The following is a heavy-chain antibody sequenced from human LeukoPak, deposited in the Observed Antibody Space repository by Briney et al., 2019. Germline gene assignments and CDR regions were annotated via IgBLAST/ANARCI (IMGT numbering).Heavy chain of an antibody. V-gene: IGHV3-71*01. J-gene: IGHJ6*03. CDR3: ASVDYGSGSYPGYYYYMDV. CDR2: IRSKTYGGTT. CDR1: GFTFSTSG. D-gene: IGHD3-10*01. Sequence: GGSLRLSCAASGFTFSTSGMNWVRQAPGKGLEWVGHIRSKTYGGTTEYATSIKGRFTISRDDSKSIAYLQMNSLRSEDTAVYYCASVDYGSGSYPGYYYYMDVWGKGTTVTISS.